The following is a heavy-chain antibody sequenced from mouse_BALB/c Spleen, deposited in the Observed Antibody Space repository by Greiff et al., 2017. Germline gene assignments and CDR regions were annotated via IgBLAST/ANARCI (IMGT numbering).Heavy chain of an antibody. CDR3: ARLSTMITSYYAMDY. D-gene: IGHD2-4*01. J-gene: IGHJ4*01. CDR1: GDSITSGY. CDR2: ISYSGST. V-gene: IGHV3-8*02. Sequence: EVQLQESGPSLVKPSQTLSLTCSVTGDSITSGYWNWIRKFPGNKLEYMGYISYSGSTYYNPSLKSRISITRDTSKNQYYLQLNSVTTEDTATYYCARLSTMITSYYAMDYWGQGTSVTVSS.